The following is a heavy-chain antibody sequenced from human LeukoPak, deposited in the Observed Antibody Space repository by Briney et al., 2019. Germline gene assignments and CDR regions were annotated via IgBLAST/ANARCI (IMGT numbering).Heavy chain of an antibody. Sequence: KPSETLSLTCTVSGGSISSGSYYWSWIRQPAGKGLEWIGRIYTSGSTNYNPSLKSRVTISVDTSKNQFSLKLSSVTAADTAVYYCARERSPILWFDRFDPWGQGTLVTVSS. V-gene: IGHV4-61*02. CDR2: IYTSGST. CDR3: ARERSPILWFDRFDP. J-gene: IGHJ5*02. CDR1: GGSISSGSYY. D-gene: IGHD3-10*01.